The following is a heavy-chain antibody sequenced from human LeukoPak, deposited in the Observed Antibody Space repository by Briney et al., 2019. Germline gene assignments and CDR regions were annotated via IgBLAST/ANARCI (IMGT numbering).Heavy chain of an antibody. CDR3: ARSSDYDSPGALDY. D-gene: IGHD3-22*01. CDR2: IWYDGSNK. CDR1: GFTFSSYG. Sequence: GGSLRLSCAASGFTFSSYGMHWVRQAPGKGLEWVAVIWYDGSNKYYADSVKGRFTISRDNSKNTLYLQMNSLRAEDTAVYYCARSSDYDSPGALDYWGQGTLVPVSS. V-gene: IGHV3-33*01. J-gene: IGHJ4*02.